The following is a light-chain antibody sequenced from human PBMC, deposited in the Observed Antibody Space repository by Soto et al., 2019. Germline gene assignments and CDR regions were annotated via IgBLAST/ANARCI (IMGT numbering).Light chain of an antibody. CDR1: QSVSNNY. V-gene: IGKV3-20*01. Sequence: DIVLTQSTGTLSLSPGERATLSCRASQSVSNNYLAWYQQKPGQAPRLLIYGASNRATGIPDRFSGSGSGTDFTLTISRLEPEDFAVYYCQQYGRSGTFGQGTKVDIK. CDR3: QQYGRSGT. CDR2: GAS. J-gene: IGKJ1*01.